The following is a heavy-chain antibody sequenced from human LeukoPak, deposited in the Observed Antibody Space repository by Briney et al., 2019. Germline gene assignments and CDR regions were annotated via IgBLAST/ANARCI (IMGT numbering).Heavy chain of an antibody. CDR2: ITGDGGST. CDR1: GFTFDDYA. V-gene: IGHV3-43*02. D-gene: IGHD1-7*01. J-gene: IGHJ4*02. Sequence: PGGSLRLSCAASGFTFDDYAMHWVRQVPGKGLEWVSLITGDGGSTYYADSVKGRFTISRDNSKNSLYLQMNSLRTEDTALYYCAKDEYNWNYVARVAPIDYWGQGTLVTVSS. CDR3: AKDEYNWNYVARVAPIDY.